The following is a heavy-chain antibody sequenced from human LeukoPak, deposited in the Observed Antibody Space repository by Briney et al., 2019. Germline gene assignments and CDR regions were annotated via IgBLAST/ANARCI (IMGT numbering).Heavy chain of an antibody. Sequence: SGGSLRLSCAASGFTFSSYAMSWVRQAPGKGLKWVSTISDNGDGTYYADSVKGRFTISRDNSYNTVSLQMNSLRDEDTGVYYCAKGLRTGVGPYMGYHYYMDVWGKGATVTVSS. V-gene: IGHV3-23*01. CDR1: GFTFSSYA. D-gene: IGHD3-16*01. J-gene: IGHJ6*03. CDR3: AKGLRTGVGPYMGYHYYMDV. CDR2: ISDNGDGT.